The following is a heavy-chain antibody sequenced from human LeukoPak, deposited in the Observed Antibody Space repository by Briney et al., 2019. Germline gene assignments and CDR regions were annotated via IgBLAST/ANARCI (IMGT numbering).Heavy chain of an antibody. J-gene: IGHJ6*03. V-gene: IGHV3-21*01. Sequence: GGSLRLSCGASGFTFSSYSMNWVRQAPGKGLEWVSSISSSSSYIYYADSVKGRFTISRDNAKNSLYLQMNSLRAEDTAVYYCAREVHNWSGYYYYYMDVWGKGTTVTVSS. CDR2: ISSSSSYI. CDR1: GFTFSSYS. D-gene: IGHD1-1*01. CDR3: AREVHNWSGYYYYYMDV.